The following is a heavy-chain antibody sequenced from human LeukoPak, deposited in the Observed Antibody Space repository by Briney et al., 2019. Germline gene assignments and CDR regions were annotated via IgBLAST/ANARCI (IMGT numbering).Heavy chain of an antibody. CDR3: ARDSTYYYDSGSSGPHYFDN. V-gene: IGHV3-30*01. Sequence: GGSLRLSCAASGFTFSNYAMHWVRQAPGKGLEWVSLISSGGTYEYYANSVKGRFTISRDNSKNTLYLQLNSLRAEDTAVYYCARDSTYYYDSGSSGPHYFDNWGQGTLVTVSS. J-gene: IGHJ4*02. CDR1: GFTFSNYA. D-gene: IGHD3-10*01. CDR2: ISSGGTYE.